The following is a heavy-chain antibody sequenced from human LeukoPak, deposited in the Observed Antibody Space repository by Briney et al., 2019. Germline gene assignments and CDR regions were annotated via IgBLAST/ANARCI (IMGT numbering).Heavy chain of an antibody. J-gene: IGHJ4*02. Sequence: PGGSLRLSCAASGFTFSSYSMNWVRQAPGKGLEWVSSISSSSSYIYYADSVKGRFTISRDNAKNSLYLQMNSLRAEDTAVYYCAREAQWLVRRYYFDYWGQGTLVTVSS. D-gene: IGHD6-19*01. CDR1: GFTFSSYS. V-gene: IGHV3-21*01. CDR3: AREAQWLVRRYYFDY. CDR2: ISSSSSYI.